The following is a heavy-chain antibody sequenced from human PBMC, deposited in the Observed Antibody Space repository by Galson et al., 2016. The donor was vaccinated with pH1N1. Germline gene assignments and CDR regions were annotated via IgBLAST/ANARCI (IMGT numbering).Heavy chain of an antibody. D-gene: IGHD2/OR15-2a*01. Sequence: SLRLSCAASGFRFSSYAFSWVRQAPGKGLEWISVVMNNIGTTFYSESVKGRFTISRDNSKNTLYLEMQSLRGEDTAIYYCAKNQGIRDAFDVWGPGTMVIVSS. V-gene: IGHV3-23*01. CDR1: GFRFSSYA. J-gene: IGHJ3*01. CDR3: AKNQGIRDAFDV. CDR2: VMNNIGTT.